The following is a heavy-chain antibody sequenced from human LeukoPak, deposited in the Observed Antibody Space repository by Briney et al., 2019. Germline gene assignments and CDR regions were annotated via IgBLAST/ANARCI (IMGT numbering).Heavy chain of an antibody. Sequence: PSETLSLTCTVSGGSISSYYWSWLRQPPGKGLEWIGYIYYSGSTNYNPSLKSRVTISVDTSKNQFSLKLSSVTAADTAVYYCARLYGDYGLAYYYYGMDVWGQGTTVTVSS. D-gene: IGHD4-17*01. CDR1: GGSISSYY. J-gene: IGHJ6*02. CDR2: IYYSGST. CDR3: ARLYGDYGLAYYYYGMDV. V-gene: IGHV4-59*01.